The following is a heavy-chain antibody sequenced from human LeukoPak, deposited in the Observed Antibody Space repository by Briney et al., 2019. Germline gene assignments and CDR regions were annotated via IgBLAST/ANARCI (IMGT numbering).Heavy chain of an antibody. CDR3: VRDRPHNWFDP. V-gene: IGHV1-2*02. CDR1: GYSFIDYY. J-gene: IGHJ5*02. CDR2: INANDGST. Sequence: ASVRVSCKTSGYSFIDYYIHWVRQAPGQGLEWMGWINANDGSTNYAQNFQDRVTMTRDTSITTAYMELNRLTSDDTAVYYCVRDRPHNWFDPWGQGTLVTVSS.